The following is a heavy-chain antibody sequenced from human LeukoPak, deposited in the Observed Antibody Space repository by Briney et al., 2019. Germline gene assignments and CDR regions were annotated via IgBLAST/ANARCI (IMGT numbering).Heavy chain of an antibody. J-gene: IGHJ4*02. CDR1: GGSISSGSYY. V-gene: IGHV4-39*01. D-gene: IGHD2-2*01. Sequence: PSETLSLTCTVSGGSISSGSYYWGWIRQPPEKGMEWIGSIYYSGSTYYNPSLKSRVTISVDTSKNQFSLKLSSVTAADTAVYYCARLSSFPIVPAALDYWGQGTLVTVSS. CDR3: ARLSSFPIVPAALDY. CDR2: IYYSGST.